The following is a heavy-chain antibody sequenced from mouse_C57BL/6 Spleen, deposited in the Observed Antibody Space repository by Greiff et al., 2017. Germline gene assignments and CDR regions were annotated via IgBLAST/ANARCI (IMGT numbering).Heavy chain of an antibody. J-gene: IGHJ2*01. Sequence: EVKLVESEGGLVQPGSSMKLSCTASGFTFSDYYMAWVRQVPEKGLEWVANINYDGSSTYYLDSLKSRFIISRDNAKNILYLQMSSLKSEDTATYYCARDHGDYWGQGTTLTVSS. CDR1: GFTFSDYY. CDR3: ARDHGDY. V-gene: IGHV5-16*01. CDR2: INYDGSST.